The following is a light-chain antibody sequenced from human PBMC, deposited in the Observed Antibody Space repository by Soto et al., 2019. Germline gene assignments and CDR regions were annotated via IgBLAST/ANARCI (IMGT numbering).Light chain of an antibody. CDR2: KTS. J-gene: IGKJ1*01. CDR3: VEAALLPHA. Sequence: DIVLTQTPLSLVVTLGQPASISCKSSQSLAFRDGNIYLNWLQQRPGQPPRLLIYKTSNRFSGVPDRFSGSGAGTEFTLKLSKVEAEDVGVYYCVEAALLPHAFGQGTKVEIK. V-gene: IGKV2-24*01. CDR1: QSLAFRDGNIY.